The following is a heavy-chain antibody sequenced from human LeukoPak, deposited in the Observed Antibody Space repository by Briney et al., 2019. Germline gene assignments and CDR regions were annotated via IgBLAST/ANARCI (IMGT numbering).Heavy chain of an antibody. CDR3: ARQRYSDY. V-gene: IGHV3-7*01. D-gene: IGHD1-1*01. Sequence: GGSLRLSCAASGFTFSRYWMTWVRLAPGKGLEWVANIKEDGSENSYVESVKGRFTISRDNAKNSLYLQLNSLRAEDTAVYFCARQRYSDYWGQGTLVTVSS. J-gene: IGHJ4*02. CDR1: GFTFSRYW. CDR2: IKEDGSEN.